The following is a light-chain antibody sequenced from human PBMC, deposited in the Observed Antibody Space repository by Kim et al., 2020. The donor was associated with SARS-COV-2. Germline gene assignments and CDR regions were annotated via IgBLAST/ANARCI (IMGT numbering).Light chain of an antibody. CDR1: QDINNY. V-gene: IGKV1-27*01. Sequence: ESVGDRGTIPCRASQDINNYLAWFQLKPGKAPKLLIYAASALQPGGPSRFSGSGSGTDFTLTVTSLQPEDVATYYCQKCDSAPWTFGQGTKVDIK. CDR2: AAS. CDR3: QKCDSAPWT. J-gene: IGKJ1*01.